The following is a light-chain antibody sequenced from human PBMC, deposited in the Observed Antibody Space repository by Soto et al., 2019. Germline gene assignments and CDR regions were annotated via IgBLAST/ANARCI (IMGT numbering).Light chain of an antibody. J-gene: IGKJ1*01. Sequence: AIRMTQSPSSLSASTVDRVTITCRASQGISSYLAWYQQKPGKAPKLLIYAASTLQSGVTSRFSGSGSGTDLTLTISCLQSEDFATYYCQQYYSYPLTFGQGTKVEIK. CDR1: QGISSY. CDR2: AAS. CDR3: QQYYSYPLT. V-gene: IGKV1-8*01.